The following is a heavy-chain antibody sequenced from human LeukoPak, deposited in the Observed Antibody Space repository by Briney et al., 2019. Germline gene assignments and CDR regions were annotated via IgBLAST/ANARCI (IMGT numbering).Heavy chain of an antibody. Sequence: TSGESLKISCQGSGYSFSIYWISWVCQMSGKGLEWMGRIDPSDSYTDYSQSFQGHVTISADKSISTAYLQWSSLKASDTAMYYCARHLYGSGTSATFDIWGQGTMVSVSS. J-gene: IGHJ3*02. CDR1: GYSFSIYW. CDR2: IDPSDSYT. V-gene: IGHV5-10-1*01. CDR3: ARHLYGSGTSATFDI. D-gene: IGHD3-10*01.